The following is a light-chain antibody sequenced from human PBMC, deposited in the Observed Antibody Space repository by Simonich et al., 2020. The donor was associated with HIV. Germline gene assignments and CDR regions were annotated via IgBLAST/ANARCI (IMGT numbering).Light chain of an antibody. CDR1: ALPNQY. CDR3: QSADSSGSYVV. CDR2: KDS. J-gene: IGLJ2*01. Sequence: SYELIQPPSVPVSPGQTARISCSGDALPNQYAYGYQQKPGKAPVVVMAKDSERPSGIPERFSGSSSGTTVTLTISGVQAEDEADYYCQSADSSGSYVVFGGGTKLTVL. V-gene: IGLV3-25*03.